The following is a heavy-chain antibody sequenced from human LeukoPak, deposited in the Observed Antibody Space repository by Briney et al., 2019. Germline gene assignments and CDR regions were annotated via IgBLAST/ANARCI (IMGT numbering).Heavy chain of an antibody. V-gene: IGHV4-34*01. J-gene: IGHJ4*02. D-gene: IGHD3-9*01. CDR3: ARVTGYTIEDYFDY. Sequence: PSETLSLTCAVYGGSFSNYYWSWIRQPPGKGLEWVGEINHSGSTNRNPSLKSRVTISVKTSKNQFSLKLRSVTAADTAVYYCARVTGYTIEDYFDYWGQGTLVTVSS. CDR2: INHSGST. CDR1: GGSFSNYY.